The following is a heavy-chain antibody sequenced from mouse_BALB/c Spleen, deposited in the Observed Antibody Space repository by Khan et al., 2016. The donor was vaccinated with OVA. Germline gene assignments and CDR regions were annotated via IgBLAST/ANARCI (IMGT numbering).Heavy chain of an antibody. CDR2: VTYSGNT. V-gene: IGHV3-8*02. D-gene: IGHD1-1*01. J-gene: IGHJ4*01. CDR1: GDSITSGF. CDR3: ARSYGSWAMDD. Sequence: VQLKQSGPSLVKPSQTLSLTCSVTGDSITSGFWNWIRKFPGNKFEYMGYVTYSGNTYYNPSLKSRISITRDTSKSQYYLQLNSVTTEDTATYFCARSYGSWAMDDWGQGTSVTVSS.